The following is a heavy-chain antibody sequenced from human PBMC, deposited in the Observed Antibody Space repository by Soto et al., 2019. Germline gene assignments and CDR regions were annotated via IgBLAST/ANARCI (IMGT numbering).Heavy chain of an antibody. J-gene: IGHJ4*02. V-gene: IGHV3-30*04. D-gene: IGHD3-9*01. Sequence: QVQLVESGGGVVQPGNSLRLSCAASGFTFINHAMHWVRQAPGKGLEWVAVTSYDGSNKYYADSVKGRFTISRDNSKNTLYLQMDSLRAEDTAVYYCARQKYYYILTGYVDYWGQGTLVTVSS. CDR3: ARQKYYYILTGYVDY. CDR2: TSYDGSNK. CDR1: GFTFINHA.